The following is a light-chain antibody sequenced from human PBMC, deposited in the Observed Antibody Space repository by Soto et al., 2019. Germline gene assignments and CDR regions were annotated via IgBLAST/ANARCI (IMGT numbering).Light chain of an antibody. Sequence: EIVLTQSPATLSLSPGETATLSCRASESISDYLGWCQQKPGQAPRLLIYDASNRATGIPGRFSGSGSGTDFTLTISSLEPEDFAVYYCQQRSDWAFSFGPGTKVDLK. CDR2: DAS. CDR1: ESISDY. V-gene: IGKV3-11*01. CDR3: QQRSDWAFS. J-gene: IGKJ3*01.